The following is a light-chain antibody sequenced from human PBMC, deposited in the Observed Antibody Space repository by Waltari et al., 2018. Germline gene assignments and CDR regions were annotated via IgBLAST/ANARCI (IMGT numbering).Light chain of an antibody. CDR2: VNSDGSH. CDR1: SGHSSNV. CDR3: QTGGHGTWV. Sequence: QLVLTQSPSASVSLGASVKLTCTLSSGHSSNVIAWLQQQPEKGPRYLMKVNSDGSHSKGDEIPDRFSGSSSGAERYLTISSVQPEDEADYYCQTGGHGTWVFGGGTKLTVL. V-gene: IGLV4-69*01. J-gene: IGLJ3*02.